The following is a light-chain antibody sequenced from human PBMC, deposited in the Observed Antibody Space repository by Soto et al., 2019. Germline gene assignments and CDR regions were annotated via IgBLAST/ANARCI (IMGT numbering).Light chain of an antibody. CDR1: SSDVGAYNY. Sequence: QSALTQPPSASGSPGQSVTISCTGTSSDVGAYNYVSWYQQYPGKAPKLMIYEVSKRPSGVPDLFSGSKSGKTASLTVSGLQPEDEADYYCTSYAGSNIWVFGGGTKLTVL. CDR3: TSYAGSNIWV. J-gene: IGLJ3*02. V-gene: IGLV2-8*01. CDR2: EVS.